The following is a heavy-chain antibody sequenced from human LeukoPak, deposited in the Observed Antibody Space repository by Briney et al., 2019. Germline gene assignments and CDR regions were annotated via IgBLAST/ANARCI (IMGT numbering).Heavy chain of an antibody. J-gene: IGHJ4*02. CDR1: GGSIRSYQ. CDR2: IYYSGST. CDR3: ARGPSVAAHLDY. Sequence: SETLSLTCTVSGGSIRSYQWSWIRQPPGKGLEWIGYIYYSGSTNYNPSLKSRVTISVDKSKNQFSLELSSVTAADTAVYYCARGPSVAAHLDYWGQGTLVTVSS. V-gene: IGHV4-59*12. D-gene: IGHD5-12*01.